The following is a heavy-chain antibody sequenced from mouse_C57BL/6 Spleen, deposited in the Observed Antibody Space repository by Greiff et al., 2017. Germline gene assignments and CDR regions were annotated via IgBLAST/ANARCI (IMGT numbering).Heavy chain of an antibody. CDR2: ISYDGSN. Sequence: EVQLVESGPGLVKPSQSLSLTCSVTGYSITSGYYWNWIRQFPGNKLEWMGYISYDGSNNYNPSLKNRISITRDTSKNQFFLKLNSVTTEDTATYYCARRDYYGSYAMDYWGQGTSVTVSS. CDR1: GYSITSGYY. J-gene: IGHJ4*01. V-gene: IGHV3-6*01. D-gene: IGHD1-1*01. CDR3: ARRDYYGSYAMDY.